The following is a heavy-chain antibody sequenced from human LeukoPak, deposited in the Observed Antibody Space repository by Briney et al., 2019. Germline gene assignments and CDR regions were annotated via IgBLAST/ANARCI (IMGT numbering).Heavy chain of an antibody. CDR2: INHSGST. CDR3: ARQYYGYSGGGLDY. D-gene: IGHD3-16*01. CDR1: GGSFSNYD. V-gene: IGHV4-34*01. Sequence: PSETLSLTCGVYGGSFSNYDWNWIRQPPGKGLEWIGEINHSGSTSYNPSLKSRVTISVDTSKNQFSLKLNSVTAADTALYYYARQYYGYSGGGLDYWGQGTLVTVSS. J-gene: IGHJ4*02.